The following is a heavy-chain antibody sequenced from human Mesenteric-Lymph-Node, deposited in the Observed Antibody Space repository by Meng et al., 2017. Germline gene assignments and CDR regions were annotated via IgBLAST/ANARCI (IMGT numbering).Heavy chain of an antibody. CDR1: GGSFSSYE. Sequence: GGSLRLSCAVYGGSFSSYEMNWVRQAPGKGLEWVSYISSSGSTIYYADSVKGRFTISRDNAKNSLYLQMNSLRAEDTAVYYCARAFYYYDTTLTTGGFDYWGQGTLVTVSS. D-gene: IGHD3-22*01. J-gene: IGHJ4*02. CDR2: ISSSGSTI. CDR3: ARAFYYYDTTLTTGGFDY. V-gene: IGHV3-48*03.